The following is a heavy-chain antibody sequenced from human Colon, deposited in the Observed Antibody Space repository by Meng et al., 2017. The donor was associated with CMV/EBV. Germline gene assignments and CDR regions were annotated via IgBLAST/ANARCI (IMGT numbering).Heavy chain of an antibody. CDR3: MRDLLPIRLIPAAQDY. V-gene: IGHV3-7*01. D-gene: IGHD2-2*01. Sequence: GGSLRLSCVASGFTFRSYWMTWVRQAPGKGLEWVANIKQDGSEKQYADSVQGRFTISRDNAKNSVSLQMNALKVEDTAVYYCMRDLLPIRLIPAAQDYWGQGTLVTVSS. J-gene: IGHJ4*02. CDR1: GFTFRSYW. CDR2: IKQDGSEK.